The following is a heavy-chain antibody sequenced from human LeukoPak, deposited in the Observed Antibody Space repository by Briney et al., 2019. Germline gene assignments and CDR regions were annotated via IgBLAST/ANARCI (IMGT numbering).Heavy chain of an antibody. J-gene: IGHJ4*02. D-gene: IGHD2-8*01. V-gene: IGHV1-69*04. Sequence: SVKVSCKASGGTFSSYTISWVRQAPGQGLEWIGRIIPILGIANYAQKFQGRVTITSDKSTSTAYMELSSLRSEDTAVYYCARDPEMEKGGTLYFYWGQGTLVTVSS. CDR2: IIPILGIA. CDR1: GGTFSSYT. CDR3: ARDPEMEKGGTLYFY.